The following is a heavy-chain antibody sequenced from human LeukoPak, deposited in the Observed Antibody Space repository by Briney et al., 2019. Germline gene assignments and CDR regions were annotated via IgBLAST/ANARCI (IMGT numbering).Heavy chain of an antibody. CDR1: GDSISSFY. D-gene: IGHD3-10*01. CDR3: ARYGSGPYYYYYGMDV. CDR2: IYYSGST. J-gene: IGHJ6*02. V-gene: IGHV4-59*01. Sequence: SETLSFTCTVSGDSISSFYWSWIRQPPGKGLEWIGYIYYSGSTNYNPSLKSRVTISVDTSKNQFSLKLSSVTAADTAVYYCARYGSGPYYYYYGMDVWGQGTTVTVSS.